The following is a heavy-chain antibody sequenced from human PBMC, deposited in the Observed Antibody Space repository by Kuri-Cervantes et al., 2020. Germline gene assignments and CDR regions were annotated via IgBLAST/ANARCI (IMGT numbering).Heavy chain of an antibody. J-gene: IGHJ5*02. V-gene: IGHV3-48*02. CDR3: ASLYSSSWRNWFDP. CDR1: GFTFDDYG. D-gene: IGHD6-13*01. Sequence: GESLKISCAASGFTFDDYGMSWVRQAPGKGLEWVSYISSSSSTIYYADSVKGRFTISRDNAKNSLYLQMNSLRDEDTAVYYCASLYSSSWRNWFDPWGQGTLVTVSS. CDR2: ISSSSSTI.